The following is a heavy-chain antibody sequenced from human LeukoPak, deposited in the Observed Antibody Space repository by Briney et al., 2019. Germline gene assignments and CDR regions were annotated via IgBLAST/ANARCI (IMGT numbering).Heavy chain of an antibody. Sequence: PGGSLRLSCAASGFTFSSYWMSWVRQAPGKGLEWVANIKQDGSEKYYVDSVKGRFTISRDNAKNSLYLQMNSLRAEDTAVYYCARDLVAYYYDSSGYSDYWGQGTLVTVSS. V-gene: IGHV3-7*01. CDR1: GFTFSSYW. CDR3: ARDLVAYYYDSSGYSDY. D-gene: IGHD3-22*01. J-gene: IGHJ4*02. CDR2: IKQDGSEK.